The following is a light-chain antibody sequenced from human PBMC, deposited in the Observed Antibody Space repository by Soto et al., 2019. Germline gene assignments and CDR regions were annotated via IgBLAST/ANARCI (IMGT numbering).Light chain of an antibody. V-gene: IGKV3-20*01. CDR1: QSVSSSY. CDR2: GAS. Sequence: EIVLTQSPGTLSLSPGERATLSCRASQSVSSSYLAWYQQNRGQAPRLLIYGASRRAPGIPDRFGGSGSGADFTRTISRLEPEDFAVYYCQQYGSSRWTFGQGTKGEIK. J-gene: IGKJ1*01. CDR3: QQYGSSRWT.